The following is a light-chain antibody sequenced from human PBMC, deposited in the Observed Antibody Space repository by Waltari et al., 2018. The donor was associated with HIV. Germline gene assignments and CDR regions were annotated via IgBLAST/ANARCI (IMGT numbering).Light chain of an antibody. V-gene: IGLV2-11*01. J-gene: IGLJ1*01. Sequence: QSALTQPRPVSGSPGQSVTISCTRTSSEVGGYNYVSWYQQHPGKDPKRMLYDVTQRLAGVRDRCCGSKSGDAASLTISGLQAEEEAEYYGCSYAGSYTYVFGTGTKVTVL. CDR3: CSYAGSYTYV. CDR2: DVT. CDR1: SSEVGGYNY.